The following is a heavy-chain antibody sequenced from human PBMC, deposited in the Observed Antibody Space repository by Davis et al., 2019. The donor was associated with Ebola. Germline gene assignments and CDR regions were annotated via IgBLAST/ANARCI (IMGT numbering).Heavy chain of an antibody. J-gene: IGHJ6*02. CDR1: GFTFSSYA. Sequence: GESLKISCAASGFTFSSYAMSWVRQAPGKGLEWVSAISGSGGSTYYADSVKGRFTISRDNSKNTLYLQMNSLRAEDTAVYYCAKGRSIGINYYYYGMDVWGQGTTVTVSS. CDR2: ISGSGGST. D-gene: IGHD2-15*01. CDR3: AKGRSIGINYYYYGMDV. V-gene: IGHV3-23*01.